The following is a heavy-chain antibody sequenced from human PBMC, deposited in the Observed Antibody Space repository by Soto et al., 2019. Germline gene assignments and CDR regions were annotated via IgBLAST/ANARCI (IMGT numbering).Heavy chain of an antibody. D-gene: IGHD1-26*01. V-gene: IGHV3-23*01. CDR3: AKDGLGQYYFDY. CDR1: GFTFSSYA. Sequence: GGSLRLSCSASGFTFSSYAMRWVRQAPGKGLEWVSAISGSGGSTYYADSVKGRFTISRDNSKNTLYLQMNSLRAEDTAVYYCAKDGLGQYYFDYWGQGTLVTAPQ. J-gene: IGHJ4*02. CDR2: ISGSGGST.